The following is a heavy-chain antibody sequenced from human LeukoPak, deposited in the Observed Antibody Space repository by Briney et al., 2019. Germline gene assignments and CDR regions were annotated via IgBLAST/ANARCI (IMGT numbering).Heavy chain of an antibody. D-gene: IGHD2-2*01. CDR2: IYSGDNT. J-gene: IGHJ6*03. Sequence: GGSLRLSCAASGFFVSTNYMSWVRQAPGKGLEWVSVIYSGDNTYYADSVKGRFTISRDNSKNTLCLQMNSLRVEDTAVYYCARDLGVGFCSSTGCNNLNMDVWGKGTTVTVSS. V-gene: IGHV3-53*01. CDR3: ARDLGVGFCSSTGCNNLNMDV. CDR1: GFFVSTNY.